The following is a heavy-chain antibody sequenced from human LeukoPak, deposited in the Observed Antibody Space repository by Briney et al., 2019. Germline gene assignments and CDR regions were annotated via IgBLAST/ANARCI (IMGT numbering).Heavy chain of an antibody. CDR3: ARGGGLDI. CDR2: IKQDGSEK. J-gene: IGHJ3*02. CDR1: GFIFSSYW. V-gene: IGHV3-7*05. Sequence: GGSLRLSCAASGFIFSSYWMPWVRQAPGKGLEWVANIKQDGSEKYYADSVNGRFTISRDSAKNSLYLQMNSLRAEDTAVYYCARGGGLDIWGQGTMVTVSS.